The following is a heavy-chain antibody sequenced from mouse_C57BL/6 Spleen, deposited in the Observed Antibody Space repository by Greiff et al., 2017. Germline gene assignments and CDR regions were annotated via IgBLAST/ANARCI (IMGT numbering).Heavy chain of an antibody. D-gene: IGHD1-1*01. V-gene: IGHV2-2*01. CDR2: IWSGGST. CDR3: ARNFHYYGSSIYAMDY. CDR1: GFSLTSYG. J-gene: IGHJ4*01. Sequence: VQLQQSGPGLVQPSQSLSITCTVSGFSLTSYGVHWVRQSPGKGLEWLGVIWSGGSTDYNAAFISRLSISKDNSKSQVFFKMNSLQADDTAIYYWARNFHYYGSSIYAMDYWGQGTSVTVSS.